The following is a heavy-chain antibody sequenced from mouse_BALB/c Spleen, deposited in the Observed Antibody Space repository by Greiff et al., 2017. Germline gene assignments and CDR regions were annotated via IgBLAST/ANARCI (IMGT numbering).Heavy chain of an antibody. D-gene: IGHD1-1*01. Sequence: EVQLVESGGGLVQPKGSLKLSSAASGFTFNTYAMHWVCQAPGKGLEWVARIRSKSNNYATYYADSVKDRFTISRDDSQSMLYLQMNNLKTEDTAMYYCVREDYGSSFDYWGQGTTLTVSS. CDR3: VREDYGSSFDY. V-gene: IGHV10-3*03. CDR1: GFTFNTYA. J-gene: IGHJ2*01. CDR2: IRSKSNNYAT.